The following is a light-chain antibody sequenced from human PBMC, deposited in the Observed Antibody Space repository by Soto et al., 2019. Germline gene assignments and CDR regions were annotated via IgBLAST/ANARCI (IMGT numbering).Light chain of an antibody. CDR2: DVS. Sequence: QLVLTQPRSVSGSPGQSVTISCTGTSNDVGTYNYVSWYQQHPGKAPKVMIYDVSKRPSGVPDRFSGSKSGNTASLTISGLQAEDEADYYCCSYAGSYIFYVFGTGTKLTVL. J-gene: IGLJ1*01. CDR3: CSYAGSYIFYV. CDR1: SNDVGTYNY. V-gene: IGLV2-11*01.